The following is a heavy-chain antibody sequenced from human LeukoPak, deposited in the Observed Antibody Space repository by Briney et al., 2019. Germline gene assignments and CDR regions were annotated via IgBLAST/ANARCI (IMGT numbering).Heavy chain of an antibody. D-gene: IGHD4-17*01. Sequence: GGSLRLSCAASGFTFSSYAMSWVRQAPGKGLEWVSVVSGSGGNTYYADSVKGRFTTSRDNSKNTLFLQMNSLRAEDTAIYYCAKRFGDYLGEAFDIWGQGTMVTVSS. CDR2: VSGSGGNT. CDR3: AKRFGDYLGEAFDI. V-gene: IGHV3-23*01. CDR1: GFTFSSYA. J-gene: IGHJ3*02.